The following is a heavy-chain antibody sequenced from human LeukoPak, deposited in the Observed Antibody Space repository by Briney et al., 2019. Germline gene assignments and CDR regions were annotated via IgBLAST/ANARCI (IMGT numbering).Heavy chain of an antibody. J-gene: IGHJ4*02. Sequence: SETLSLTCAVYGGSFSGYYWSWIRQPPGKGLEWIGEINHSGSTNYNPSLKSRVTISVDTSKNQFSLKLSSVTAADTAVYYCARVDPLRRGGATLFDYWGQGTLVTVSS. D-gene: IGHD1-26*01. CDR1: GGSFSGYY. CDR3: ARVDPLRRGGATLFDY. CDR2: INHSGST. V-gene: IGHV4-34*01.